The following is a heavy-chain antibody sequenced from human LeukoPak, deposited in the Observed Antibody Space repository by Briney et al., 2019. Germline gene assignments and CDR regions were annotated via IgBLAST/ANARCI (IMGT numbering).Heavy chain of an antibody. J-gene: IGHJ4*02. CDR2: ISTSGTTI. CDR3: ASTRTIFGVVPHFDY. V-gene: IGHV3-11*04. D-gene: IGHD3-3*01. CDR1: GFTFSDYY. Sequence: GGSLRLSCAASGFTFSDYYMNWLRQAPGKGLEWISYISTSGTTIYYADSVKGRFTISRDNAKNSLYLQMNSLRAEDTAVYYCASTRTIFGVVPHFDYWGQGTLVTVSS.